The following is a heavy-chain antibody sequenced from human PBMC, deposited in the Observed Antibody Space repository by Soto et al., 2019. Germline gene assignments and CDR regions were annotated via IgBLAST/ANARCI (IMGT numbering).Heavy chain of an antibody. J-gene: IGHJ4*02. V-gene: IGHV3-30*18. D-gene: IGHD3-16*02. Sequence: QVQLVESGGGVVQPGRSLRLSCAASGFTFSYYAMHWVRQAPGKGLEWVAVISYDGSDKYYADSVKGRFNISRDNSRNTLNLQMNSLRADDTAVYYCAKGLGELSPESYEYWGQGTLITVSS. CDR1: GFTFSYYA. CDR2: ISYDGSDK. CDR3: AKGLGELSPESYEY.